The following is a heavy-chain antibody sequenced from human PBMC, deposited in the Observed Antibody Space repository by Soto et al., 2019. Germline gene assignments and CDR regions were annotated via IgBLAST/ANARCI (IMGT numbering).Heavy chain of an antibody. V-gene: IGHV3-33*01. D-gene: IGHD1-7*01. CDR3: ARDPNWNYGIDY. Sequence: XGSLRLSCAASGVTFSSYGMHWVRQAPGKGLDWVAVIWYDGSNKYYADSVKGRFTISRDNSKNTLYLQMNSLRAEDTAAYYCARDPNWNYGIDYWGQGTLVTVSS. J-gene: IGHJ4*02. CDR2: IWYDGSNK. CDR1: GVTFSSYG.